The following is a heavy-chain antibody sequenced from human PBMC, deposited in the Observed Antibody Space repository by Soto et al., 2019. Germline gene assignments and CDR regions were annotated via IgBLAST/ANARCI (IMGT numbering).Heavy chain of an antibody. CDR3: AKEGQYYDILTGYRSYYGMDV. Sequence: GGSLRLSCAASGITFSSYGMHWVRQAPGKGLEWVAVISYDGSNIYYADSVKGRFTISRDNSRNTLHLQMNSLRAEDTAVYYCAKEGQYYDILTGYRSYYGMDVWGQGTTVTVSS. V-gene: IGHV3-30*18. J-gene: IGHJ6*02. CDR1: GITFSSYG. D-gene: IGHD3-9*01. CDR2: ISYDGSNI.